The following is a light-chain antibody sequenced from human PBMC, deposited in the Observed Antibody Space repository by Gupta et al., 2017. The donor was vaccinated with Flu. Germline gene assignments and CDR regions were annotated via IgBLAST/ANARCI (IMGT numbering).Light chain of an antibody. J-gene: IGKJ4*01. CDR3: QQRDNLPIT. CDR2: AAS. Sequence: DIQLTQSPSPLSASIGTTVTITCRASQKISRYLNWYHHQPGKAPKVLISAASRLQSGVPSRFSGSGSGTDFILTIGKLQPEDFGTYYCQQRDNLPITFGRGTKVEIK. V-gene: IGKV1-39*01. CDR1: QKISRY.